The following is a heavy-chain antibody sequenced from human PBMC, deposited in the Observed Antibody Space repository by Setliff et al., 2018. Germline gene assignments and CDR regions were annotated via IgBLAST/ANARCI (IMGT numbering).Heavy chain of an antibody. Sequence: SETLSLTCTVSGGSMSSGDYWWGWIRQPPGKGLEWIGSTNYSGKTYYNPSLKSRATMSVDASKNQFSLKLNSVTAADAAIYYCARQVGGGLWTFDVWGQGTMVTVSS. J-gene: IGHJ3*01. CDR2: TNYSGKT. CDR3: ARQVGGGLWTFDV. V-gene: IGHV4-39*01. D-gene: IGHD3-16*01. CDR1: GGSMSSGDYW.